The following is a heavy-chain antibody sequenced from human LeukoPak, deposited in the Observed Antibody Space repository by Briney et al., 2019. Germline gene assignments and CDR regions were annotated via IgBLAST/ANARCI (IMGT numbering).Heavy chain of an antibody. CDR2: IYHSGNT. D-gene: IGHD4/OR15-4a*01. CDR1: GGSISSSNW. V-gene: IGHV4-4*02. J-gene: IGHJ3*02. CDR3: ARDLGLWSLDGAFDI. Sequence: SGTLSLTCAVSGGSISSSNWWSWVRQPPGKGLEWIGEIYHSGNTNYNPSLKSRVTISIDKSKNQFSLKLSSVTAADTAVYYCARDLGLWSLDGAFDIWGQGTVVTVSS.